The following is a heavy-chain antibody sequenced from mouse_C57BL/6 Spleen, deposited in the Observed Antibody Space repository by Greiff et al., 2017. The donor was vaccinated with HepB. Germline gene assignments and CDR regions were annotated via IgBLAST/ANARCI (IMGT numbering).Heavy chain of an antibody. CDR3: ARAQAPFYYAMDY. V-gene: IGHV3-6*01. D-gene: IGHD3-2*02. J-gene: IGHJ4*01. CDR2: ISYDGSN. CDR1: GYSITSGYY. Sequence: EVQLVESGPGLVKPSQSLSLTCSVTGYSITSGYYWNWIRQFPGNKLEWMGYISYDGSNNYNPSLKNRISITRDTSKNQFFLKLNSVTTEDTATYYCARAQAPFYYAMDYWGQGTSVTVSS.